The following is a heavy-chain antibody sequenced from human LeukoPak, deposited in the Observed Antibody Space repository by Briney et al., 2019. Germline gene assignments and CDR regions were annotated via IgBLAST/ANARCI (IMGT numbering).Heavy chain of an antibody. Sequence: GGSLRLSCAASGFTFSNAWMSWVRQAPGKGLEWVANIKQDGSEKYYVDSAKGRFTISRDNAKNSLYLQMNSLRAEDTAVYYCARSRYSSSWYVGYWGQGTLVTVSS. CDR1: GFTFSNAW. J-gene: IGHJ4*02. CDR3: ARSRYSSSWYVGY. CDR2: IKQDGSEK. D-gene: IGHD6-13*01. V-gene: IGHV3-7*01.